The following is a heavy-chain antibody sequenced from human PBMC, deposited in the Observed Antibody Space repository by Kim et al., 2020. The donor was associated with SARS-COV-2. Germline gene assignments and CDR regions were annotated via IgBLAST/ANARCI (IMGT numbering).Heavy chain of an antibody. J-gene: IGHJ6*01. CDR2: ISYDGSNK. CDR3: ARARVAARPLGNYYYYG. CDR1: GFTFSSYA. Sequence: GGSLRLSCAASGFTFSSYAMHWVRQAPGKGLEWVAVISYDGSNKYYADSVKGRFTISRDNSKNTLYLQMNSLRAEDTAVYYCARARVAARPLGNYYYYG. V-gene: IGHV3-30-3*01. D-gene: IGHD6-6*01.